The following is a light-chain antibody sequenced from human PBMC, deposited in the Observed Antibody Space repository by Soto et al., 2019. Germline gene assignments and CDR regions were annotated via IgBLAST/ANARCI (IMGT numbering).Light chain of an antibody. J-gene: IGKJ1*01. CDR1: QSVSNNY. Sequence: EIVLTQSPGTLSLSPGERATLSCRARQSVSNNYLAWYQQKPGQAPRLLIYGASNRATGIPDRFSGSGYGTDFTLPISRMEHEDYAVYYCQQYGSSGTLGQGTTVEIK. CDR2: GAS. CDR3: QQYGSSGT. V-gene: IGKV3-20*01.